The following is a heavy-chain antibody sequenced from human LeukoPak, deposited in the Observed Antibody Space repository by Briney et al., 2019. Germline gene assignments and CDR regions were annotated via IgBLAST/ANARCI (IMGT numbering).Heavy chain of an antibody. D-gene: IGHD5-12*01. J-gene: IGHJ5*02. CDR3: ARDAGNSGYGCDL. Sequence: GGSLRLSCAASGFIFSQYSMNWVRQAPGKGLEWVSHIRSSSETFYADSVKGRFTISRDNARNSLYLQMSNLRGEDTAIYYCARDAGNSGYGCDLWGQGTLVTVSS. CDR2: IRSSSET. CDR1: GFIFSQYS. V-gene: IGHV3-48*01.